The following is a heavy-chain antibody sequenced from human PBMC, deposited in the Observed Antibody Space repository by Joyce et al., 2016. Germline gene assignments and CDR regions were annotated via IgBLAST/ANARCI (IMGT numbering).Heavy chain of an antibody. CDR1: GGSMINQY. V-gene: IGHV4-59*11. CDR2: TYSNGIT. J-gene: IGHJ3*01. Sequence: QVQMQESGPGLVKPSETLSLTCSVSGGSMINQYWSWIRQPPGKGLEWIGSTYSNGITNSDPSLKSRVAMLVDTSKNQFSLSLSSVTVADTAVYYCAGGGPSDAFDVWGQGTMIAVSS. CDR3: AGGGPSDAFDV.